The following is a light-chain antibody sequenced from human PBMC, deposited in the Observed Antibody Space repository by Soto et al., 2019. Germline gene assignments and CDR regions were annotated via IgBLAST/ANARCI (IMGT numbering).Light chain of an antibody. J-gene: IGKJ1*01. V-gene: IGKV3-20*01. Sequence: EIVLTQSPGTLSLSPGERATLSCRACQSVSSSYLDWYQQKPDQAPRHLIYGASSRATGIPDRFSGSGSGTDFTLTSSRREPEDFAVYYCQQYGSSQWTFGQGTKVDIK. CDR2: GAS. CDR3: QQYGSSQWT. CDR1: QSVSSSY.